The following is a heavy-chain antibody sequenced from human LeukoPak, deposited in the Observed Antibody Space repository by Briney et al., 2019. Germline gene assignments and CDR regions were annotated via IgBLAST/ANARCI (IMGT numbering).Heavy chain of an antibody. D-gene: IGHD2-2*02. Sequence: GGSLRPSCAASGFTLSRYAMNWVRQVPGKGLEWVSSINNYGGSRNYADSVKGRFTISRDNSKNTLYLQMNSLRVEDTAIYYCAKGGRECSSTTCYTLYNWFDPWGQGTLVTVSS. CDR1: GFTLSRYA. V-gene: IGHV3-23*01. CDR3: AKGGRECSSTTCYTLYNWFDP. CDR2: INNYGGSR. J-gene: IGHJ5*02.